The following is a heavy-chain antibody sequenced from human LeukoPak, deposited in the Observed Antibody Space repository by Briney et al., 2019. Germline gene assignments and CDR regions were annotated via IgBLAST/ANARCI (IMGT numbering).Heavy chain of an antibody. CDR1: GYTFTGYY. D-gene: IGHD3-22*01. CDR3: ATDYYDSSGYHNWFDP. Sequence: ASVKVSCKASGYTFTGYYMHWVRQAPGQGLEWMGWINPNSGGTNYAQKFQGRVTMTRDTSISTAYMELSRLRSDGTAVYYCATDYYDSSGYHNWFDPWGQGTLVTVSS. CDR2: INPNSGGT. V-gene: IGHV1-2*02. J-gene: IGHJ5*02.